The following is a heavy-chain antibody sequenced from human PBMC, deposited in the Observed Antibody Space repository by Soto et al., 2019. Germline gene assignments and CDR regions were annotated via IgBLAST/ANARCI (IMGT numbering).Heavy chain of an antibody. J-gene: IGHJ4*02. CDR3: ARYFWSGQLPFYFDQ. CDR1: GYTFTSYG. Sequence: GASVKVSCKASGYTFTSYGISWVRQAPGQGLEWMGWISAYNGNTKYSQNLQGRVTMTIDTTTSSAYLEVRSLRSDDTAIYYCARYFWSGQLPFYFDQWGQGTLVTVS. CDR2: ISAYNGNT. V-gene: IGHV1-18*01. D-gene: IGHD3-3*01.